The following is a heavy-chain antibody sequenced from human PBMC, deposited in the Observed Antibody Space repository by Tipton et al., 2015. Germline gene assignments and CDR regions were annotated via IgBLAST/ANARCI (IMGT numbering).Heavy chain of an antibody. CDR1: GGSITNDY. V-gene: IGHV4-59*01. D-gene: IGHD3-9*01. Sequence: TLSLTCTISGGSITNDYWSWIRQPPERRLEWLGYIHFSGSTNYNPPLKSRATISVDTSKNQFSLNLTSVTAADTAVYFSARDGRYDILTGHSHQYGMDVWGQGTTVTVSS. CDR3: ARDGRYDILTGHSHQYGMDV. J-gene: IGHJ6*02. CDR2: IHFSGST.